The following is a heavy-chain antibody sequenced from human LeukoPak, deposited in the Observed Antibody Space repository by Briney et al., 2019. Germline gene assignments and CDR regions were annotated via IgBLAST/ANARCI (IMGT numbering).Heavy chain of an antibody. J-gene: IGHJ4*02. V-gene: IGHV4-39*01. Sequence: SSETLSLTCTVSGGSISSSSYYRGWIRQPPGKGLEWIGSIYYSGSTYYNPSLKSRVTIFVDTSKNQFSLKLSSVTAADTAVYYCARASGSYGYASGSYYFDYWGQGTLVTVSS. CDR2: IYYSGST. D-gene: IGHD5-18*01. CDR1: GGSISSSSYY. CDR3: ARASGSYGYASGSYYFDY.